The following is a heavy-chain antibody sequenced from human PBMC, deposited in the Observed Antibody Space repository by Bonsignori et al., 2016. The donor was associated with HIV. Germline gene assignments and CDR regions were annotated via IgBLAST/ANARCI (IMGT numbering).Heavy chain of an antibody. J-gene: IGHJ6*03. CDR2: ISAYNGNT. CDR3: ARDTSISRYLPPTTDHMDV. V-gene: IGHV1-18*01. D-gene: IGHD3-3*02. Sequence: WVRQAPGQGLEWMGWISAYNGNTNYAQKLQGRVTMTTDTSTSTAYMELRSLRSDDTAVYYCARDTSISRYLPPTTDHMDVWGKGTTVTVSS.